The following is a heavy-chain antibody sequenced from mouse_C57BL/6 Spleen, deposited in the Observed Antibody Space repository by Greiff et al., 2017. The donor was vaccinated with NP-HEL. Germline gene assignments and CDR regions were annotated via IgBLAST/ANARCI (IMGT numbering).Heavy chain of an antibody. Sequence: VQLQQSGPELVKPGASVKISCKASGYAFSSSWMNWVKQRPGKGLEWIGRIYPGDGATNYNGKFKGKATLTADKSSSTAYMQLSSLTSEDSAVYFCARNYLYYAMDYWGQGTSVTVSS. D-gene: IGHD5-5*01. V-gene: IGHV1-82*01. CDR1: GYAFSSSW. CDR3: ARNYLYYAMDY. J-gene: IGHJ4*01. CDR2: IYPGDGAT.